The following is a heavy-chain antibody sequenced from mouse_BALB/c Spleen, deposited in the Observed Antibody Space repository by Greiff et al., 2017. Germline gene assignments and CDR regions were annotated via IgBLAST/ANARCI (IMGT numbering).Heavy chain of an antibody. CDR2: ISSGSSTI. CDR3: ARSKRYFDY. V-gene: IGHV5-17*02. CDR1: GFTFSSFG. Sequence: EVKVVESGGGLVQPGGSRKLSCAASGFTFSSFGMHWVRQAPEKGLEWVAYISSGSSTIYYADTVKGRFTISRDNPKNTLFLQMTSLRSEDTAMYYCARSKRYFDYWGQGTTLTVSS. J-gene: IGHJ2*01.